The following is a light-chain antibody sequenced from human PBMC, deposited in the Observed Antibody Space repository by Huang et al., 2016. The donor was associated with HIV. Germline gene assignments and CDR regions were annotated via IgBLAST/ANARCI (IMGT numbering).Light chain of an antibody. Sequence: EIVLTQSPGTMSLSPGERAALSCRASEGIRSYYVAWYQQKPGQAPRLLIYAASSRATGIPDRFSGSGSGTDFTLTISRLEPEDSAVYYCQHYGPTPSWTFGQGTKVEIK. CDR3: QHYGPTPSWT. CDR2: AAS. V-gene: IGKV3-20*01. CDR1: EGIRSYY. J-gene: IGKJ1*01.